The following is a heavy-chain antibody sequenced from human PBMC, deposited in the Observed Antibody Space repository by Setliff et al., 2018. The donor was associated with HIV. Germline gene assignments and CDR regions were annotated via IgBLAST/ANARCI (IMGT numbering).Heavy chain of an antibody. CDR1: GGSISSYY. CDR3: ASSNYRFVYFDY. V-gene: IGHV4-59*01. D-gene: IGHD1-7*01. CDR2: IYYSGST. J-gene: IGHJ4*02. Sequence: SETLSLTCIVSGGSISSYYWSWIRQPPGKGLEWIGYIYYSGSTNYNPSLKSRVTISVDTSKNQFSLKLSSVTAADTAVYYCASSNYRFVYFDYWGQGTLVTV.